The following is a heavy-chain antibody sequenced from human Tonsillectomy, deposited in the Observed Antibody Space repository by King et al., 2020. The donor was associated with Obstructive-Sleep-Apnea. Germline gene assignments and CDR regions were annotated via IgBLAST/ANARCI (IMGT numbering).Heavy chain of an antibody. CDR1: GYTFTSYG. V-gene: IGHV1-18*04. CDR2: ISAYNGNT. Sequence: QLVQSGAEVKKPGASVKVSCKTSGYTFTSYGISWVRQAPGQGLEWMGWISAYNGNTNYAQKLQGRVTMTTDTSTSTAYMELRSLRSDDTAVYYCAREGRSTMVRGVNYAFDIWGQGTMVTVSS. J-gene: IGHJ3*02. D-gene: IGHD3-10*01. CDR3: AREGRSTMVRGVNYAFDI.